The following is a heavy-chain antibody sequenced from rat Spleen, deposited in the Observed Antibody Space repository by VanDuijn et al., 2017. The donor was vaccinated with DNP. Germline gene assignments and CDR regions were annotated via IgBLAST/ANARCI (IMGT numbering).Heavy chain of an antibody. Sequence: EVQLVESGGGLVQPGGSLKLSCAASEFTFSDYYMAWVRQAPTKGLEWVAAISPSGSRTYYLDSVKGRFTNSRDDAKSSPYLQMNGLKPEDTATDYCARGSTSISWYFDFWGPGTMVTVSS. CDR2: ISPSGSRT. V-gene: IGHV5-25*01. D-gene: IGHD1-2*01. CDR3: ARGSTSISWYFDF. CDR1: EFTFSDYY. J-gene: IGHJ1*01.